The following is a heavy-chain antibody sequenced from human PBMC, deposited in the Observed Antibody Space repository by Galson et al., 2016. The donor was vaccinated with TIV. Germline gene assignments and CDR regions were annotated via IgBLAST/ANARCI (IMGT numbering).Heavy chain of an antibody. V-gene: IGHV1-24*01. Sequence: SVKVSCKVSGDSLSDLSMHWVRQAPGKGLEWMGGFDPEQHKKIYAQKLQGRVTLTEGTSTDTAFLELSSLSFEDTAVYYCASVAWFPGLSLDNWGQGTLVTVSS. J-gene: IGHJ4*02. D-gene: IGHD2/OR15-2a*01. CDR3: ASVAWFPGLSLDN. CDR1: GDSLSDLS. CDR2: FDPEQHKK.